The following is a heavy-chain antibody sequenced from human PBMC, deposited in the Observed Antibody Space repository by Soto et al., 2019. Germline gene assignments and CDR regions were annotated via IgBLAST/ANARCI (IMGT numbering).Heavy chain of an antibody. CDR3: ARGNCSGGNCYSGMDV. V-gene: IGHV1-18*04. Sequence: GASVKVSCKASGYTFTSYGISWVRQAPGQGLEWMGWISAYNGNTNYAQKLQGRVTMTTDTSTSTAYMELSSLKSEDTAVFYCARGNCSGGNCYSGMDVWGQGTMVTVSS. CDR2: ISAYNGNT. CDR1: GYTFTSYG. J-gene: IGHJ6*02. D-gene: IGHD2-15*01.